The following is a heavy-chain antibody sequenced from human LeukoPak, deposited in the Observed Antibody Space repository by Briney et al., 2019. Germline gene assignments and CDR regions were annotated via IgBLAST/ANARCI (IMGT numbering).Heavy chain of an antibody. Sequence: SETLSLTCTVSGYSISTGYYWGWIRQPPGKGLEWIGSIYHSGSTYYNPSLKSRVTISVDTSKNQFSLKLSSVTAADTAVYYCARGTYYYYYMDVWGKGTTVILSS. J-gene: IGHJ6*03. V-gene: IGHV4-38-2*02. CDR1: GYSISTGYY. CDR3: ARGTYYYYYMDV. CDR2: IYHSGST.